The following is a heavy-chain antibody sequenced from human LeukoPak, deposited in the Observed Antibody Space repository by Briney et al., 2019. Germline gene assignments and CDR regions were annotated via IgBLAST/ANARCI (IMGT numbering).Heavy chain of an antibody. CDR1: GYTFTGYH. CDR2: INPNSGGT. Sequence: ASVKVSCKASGYTFTGYHMHWVRQAPGQGLEWMGWINPNSGGTNYARKFQGRVTMTRDTSISTAYMELSRLRSDDTAVYYCARDSGTTGEVKFDPWGQGTLVTVSS. V-gene: IGHV1-2*02. D-gene: IGHD3-10*01. J-gene: IGHJ5*02. CDR3: ARDSGTTGEVKFDP.